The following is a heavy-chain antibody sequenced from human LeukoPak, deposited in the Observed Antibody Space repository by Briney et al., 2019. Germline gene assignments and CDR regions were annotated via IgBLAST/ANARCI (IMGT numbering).Heavy chain of an antibody. CDR1: GFTFSSYW. CDR3: ARGRYYDSSGHGAFDI. J-gene: IGHJ3*02. CDR2: INTDGSTT. D-gene: IGHD3-22*01. V-gene: IGHV3-74*01. Sequence: GGSLRLSCAASGFTFSSYWMHWVRQAPGRGLDWVSRINTDGSTTNYADSVKGRFTISRDNAKNTLYLQMNSLRAEDTAVYYCARGRYYDSSGHGAFDIWGQGTMVTVSS.